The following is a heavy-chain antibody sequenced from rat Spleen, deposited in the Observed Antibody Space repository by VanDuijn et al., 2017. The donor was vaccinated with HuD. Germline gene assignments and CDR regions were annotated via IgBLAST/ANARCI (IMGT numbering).Heavy chain of an antibody. CDR1: GFSFSKYG. V-gene: IGHV5-19*01. J-gene: IGHJ2*01. Sequence: EVQLVESGGGLVQPGRSLKLSCATSGFSFSKYGMQWIRQTPTKGLQWVAAITPSGLTTHYRDSMKGRFTISRDNAKSTQYLQMDSLRSEDTATYYCATGGLRRVYGYFDYWGQGVMVTVSS. CDR3: ATGGLRRVYGYFDY. D-gene: IGHD1-11*01. CDR2: ITPSGLTT.